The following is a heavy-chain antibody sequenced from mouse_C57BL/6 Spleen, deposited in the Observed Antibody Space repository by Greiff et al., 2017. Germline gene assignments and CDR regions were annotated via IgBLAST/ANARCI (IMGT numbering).Heavy chain of an antibody. CDR2: IYPSDSET. J-gene: IGHJ4*01. CDR1: GYTFTSYW. D-gene: IGHD2-2*01. Sequence: VQLQQPGAELVRPGSSVKLSCKASGYTFTSYWMDWVKQRPGQGLERIGNIYPSDSETHYNQKFKDKATLTVDKSSSTAYMQLSSLTSEDSAVYYCARRGYDGGDWGQGTSVTVSS. CDR3: ARRGYDGGD. V-gene: IGHV1-61*01.